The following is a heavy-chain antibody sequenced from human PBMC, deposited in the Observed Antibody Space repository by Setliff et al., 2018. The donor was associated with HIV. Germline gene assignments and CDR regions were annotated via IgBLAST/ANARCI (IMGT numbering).Heavy chain of an antibody. CDR1: GDSMSNSGYY. J-gene: IGHJ3*02. Sequence: SETLSLTCTVSGDSMSNSGYYWSWLRQSPGKGLEWIGSIYYSGTPYYSPSLNSRVTISLDMSETQFFLRLISMTAADTAVYYCARLNDWRHTFDIWGQGITVTVSS. V-gene: IGHV4-39*07. CDR2: IYYSGTP. CDR3: ARLNDWRHTFDI. D-gene: IGHD3-9*01.